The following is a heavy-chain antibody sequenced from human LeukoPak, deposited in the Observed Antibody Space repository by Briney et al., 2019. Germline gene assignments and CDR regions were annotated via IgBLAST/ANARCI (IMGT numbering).Heavy chain of an antibody. CDR2: ISGSGGST. CDR1: GFTFSSYA. CDR3: AKDLERWELVGAFDI. Sequence: GGSLRLPCAASGFTFSSYAMSWVRQAPGKGLEWVSAISGSGGSTYYADSVKGRFTISRDNSKNTLYLQMNSLRAEDTAVYYCAKDLERWELVGAFDIWGQGTMVTVSS. V-gene: IGHV3-23*01. J-gene: IGHJ3*02. D-gene: IGHD4-23*01.